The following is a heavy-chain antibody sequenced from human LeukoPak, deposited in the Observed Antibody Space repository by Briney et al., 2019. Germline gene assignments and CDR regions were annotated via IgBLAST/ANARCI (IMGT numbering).Heavy chain of an antibody. CDR2: ISAIGGST. D-gene: IGHD6-13*01. V-gene: IGHV3-23*01. J-gene: IGHJ6*03. CDR1: GFTFSNYA. Sequence: GGSLRLSCAASGFTFSNYAMIWVRQAPVKGLEWVAGISAIGGSTYYADSLKGRFTISRDNSKNTLYLQMNSLRAEDTAVYYCAKDRSSSWYQSYMDVWGKGTTVTVSS. CDR3: AKDRSSSWYQSYMDV.